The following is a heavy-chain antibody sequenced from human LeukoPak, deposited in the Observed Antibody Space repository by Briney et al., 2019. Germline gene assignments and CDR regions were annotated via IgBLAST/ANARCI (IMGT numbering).Heavy chain of an antibody. CDR3: AKRGVVIRVILVGFHKEAYYFDS. Sequence: GGSLRLSCAVSGITLSNYGMSWVRQAPGKGLEWVVGIGGSGGRTNYADSVKGRFTISRDNPKNTLYLQMNSLRAEDTAVYFCAKRGVVIRVILVGFHKEAYYFDSWGQGALVIVSS. J-gene: IGHJ4*02. D-gene: IGHD3-22*01. CDR2: IGGSGGRT. V-gene: IGHV3-23*01. CDR1: GITLSNYG.